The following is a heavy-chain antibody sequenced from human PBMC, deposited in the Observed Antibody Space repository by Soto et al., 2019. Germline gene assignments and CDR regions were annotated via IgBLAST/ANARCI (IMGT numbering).Heavy chain of an antibody. Sequence: SETLSLTCTVSGGSISGAVLSWCWIRQPPGKGLEWIGHIFDSGSTYYNPSLKSRLTISVDTSKNQFSLRLSSVTAADTAVYYCAREIMPLTNDWYFELWGRVNLVTGTS. J-gene: IGHJ2*01. CDR3: AREIMPLTNDWYFEL. CDR1: GGSISGAVLS. V-gene: IGHV4-30-4*01. CDR2: IFDSGST. D-gene: IGHD2-8*01.